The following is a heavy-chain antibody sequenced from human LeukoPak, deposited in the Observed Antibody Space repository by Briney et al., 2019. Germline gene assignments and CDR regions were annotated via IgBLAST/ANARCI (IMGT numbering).Heavy chain of an antibody. V-gene: IGHV3-21*01. CDR2: ISSSSSYI. CDR3: ARDFSGYSSGWYPFDY. Sequence: GGSQRLSCAASGFTFSSYSMNWVRQAPGKGLEWVSSISSSSSYIYYADSVKGRFTISRDNAKNSLYLQMNSLRAEDTAVYYCARDFSGYSSGWYPFDYWGQGTLVTVSS. D-gene: IGHD6-19*01. J-gene: IGHJ4*02. CDR1: GFTFSSYS.